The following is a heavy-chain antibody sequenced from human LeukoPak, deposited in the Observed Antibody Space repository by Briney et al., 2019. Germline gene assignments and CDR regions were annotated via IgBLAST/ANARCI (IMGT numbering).Heavy chain of an antibody. V-gene: IGHV3-53*01. D-gene: IGHD1-20*01. Sequence: GGSLRLSCAASGFTVSSNYMSWVRQAPGKGLEWVSVIYSGGSTYYADSVKGRFSISRDNSKNTLYLQMNSLRAEDTAVYYCAKLTGTTTAGLFDYWGQGTLVTVSS. CDR1: GFTVSSNY. CDR3: AKLTGTTTAGLFDY. J-gene: IGHJ4*02. CDR2: IYSGGST.